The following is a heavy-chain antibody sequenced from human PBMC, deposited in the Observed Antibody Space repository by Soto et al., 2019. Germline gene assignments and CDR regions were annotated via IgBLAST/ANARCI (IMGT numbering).Heavy chain of an antibody. J-gene: IGHJ4*02. CDR2: ISYDGSNK. V-gene: IGHV3-30*18. CDR3: AKEDGVAGNFDY. D-gene: IGHD6-19*01. Sequence: GGSLRLSCAASGFTFSSYGMHWVRQAPGKGLEWVAAISYDGSNKYYADSVKGRFTISRDNSKNTLYLQMNSLRAEDTAVYYCAKEDGVAGNFDYWGQGTLVTVSS. CDR1: GFTFSSYG.